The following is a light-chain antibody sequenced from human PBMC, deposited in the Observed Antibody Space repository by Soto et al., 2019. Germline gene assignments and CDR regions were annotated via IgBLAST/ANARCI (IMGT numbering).Light chain of an antibody. Sequence: QSVLTQPPSLSEAPRQRVTISCSGGTSNIGNNAVNWYQQLPGKAPKLLIYYNDLLASGVSDRFSGSKSGTSASLAISGLQPEDEADYYCAAWDDSLRGVIFGGGTKLTVL. CDR3: AAWDDSLRGVI. J-gene: IGLJ2*01. V-gene: IGLV1-36*01. CDR1: TSNIGNNA. CDR2: YND.